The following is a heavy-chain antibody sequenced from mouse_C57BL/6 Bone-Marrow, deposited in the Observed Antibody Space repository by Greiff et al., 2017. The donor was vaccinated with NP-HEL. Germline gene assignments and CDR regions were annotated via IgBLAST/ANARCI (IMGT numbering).Heavy chain of an antibody. Sequence: VQRVESGAELARPGASVKMSCKASGYTFTSYTMHWVKQRPGQGLEWIGYINPSSGYTKYNQKFKDKATLTADKSSSTAYMQLSSLTSEDSAVYYCARGRYYYGSSPAWFAYWGQGTLVTVSA. CDR1: GYTFTSYT. D-gene: IGHD1-1*01. V-gene: IGHV1-4*01. J-gene: IGHJ3*01. CDR2: INPSSGYT. CDR3: ARGRYYYGSSPAWFAY.